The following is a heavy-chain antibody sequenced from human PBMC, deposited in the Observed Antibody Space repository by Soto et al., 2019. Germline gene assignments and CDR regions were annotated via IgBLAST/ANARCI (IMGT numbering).Heavy chain of an antibody. Sequence: SVKVSCKASGGTFSTYTISWVQQAPGQGFEWMGRIIPIIGIINYAQKFQGRVTITADKFTGTAYMELTRLRSDYTSVYYCAGDPDSHYNDSHASSYPWGQGTLVTVSS. CDR1: GGTFSTYT. CDR3: AGDPDSHYNDSHASSYP. V-gene: IGHV1-69*04. CDR2: IIPIIGII. J-gene: IGHJ5*02. D-gene: IGHD3-22*01.